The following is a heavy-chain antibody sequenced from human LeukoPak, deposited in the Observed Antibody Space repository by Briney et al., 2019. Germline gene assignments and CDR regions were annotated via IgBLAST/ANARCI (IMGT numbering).Heavy chain of an antibody. Sequence: PGGSLRLSCAASGFTFSSYAMSWVRQAPGKGLEWVAVISYDGSNKYYADSVKGRFTISRDNSKNTLYLQMNSLRAEDTAVYYCAREHSGSYYQSVSFDYWGQGTLVTVSS. CDR1: GFTFSSYA. D-gene: IGHD1-26*01. CDR2: ISYDGSNK. J-gene: IGHJ4*02. V-gene: IGHV3-30*04. CDR3: AREHSGSYYQSVSFDY.